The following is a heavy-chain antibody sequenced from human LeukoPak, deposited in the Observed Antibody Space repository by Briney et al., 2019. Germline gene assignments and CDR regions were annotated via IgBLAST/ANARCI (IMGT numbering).Heavy chain of an antibody. CDR3: ARYPLVPGF. CDR1: GDSIRGATYR. Sequence: SETLSLTCSVSGDSIRGATYRWGWVRQPPGKGLEWIGSISESGTTFYNPSLKSRVALSVDTSKNHFSLRLSSATAADTAVYYCARYPLVPGFWGQGTLGTVSS. V-gene: IGHV4-39*02. J-gene: IGHJ4*02. CDR2: ISESGTT. D-gene: IGHD3-3*02.